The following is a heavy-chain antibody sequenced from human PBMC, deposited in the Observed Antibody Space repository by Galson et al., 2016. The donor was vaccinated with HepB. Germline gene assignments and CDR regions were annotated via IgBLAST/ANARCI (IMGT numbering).Heavy chain of an antibody. J-gene: IGHJ3*02. CDR2: IIPIFGTA. D-gene: IGHD6-13*01. CDR3: ASARRGSSWIDPFDI. V-gene: IGHV1-69*13. Sequence: SVKVSCKASGYILTSYNIHWVRQAPGQGLEWMGGIIPIFGTANYAQKFQGRVTITADESTSTAYMEVSSLRSEDTAIYYCASARRGSSWIDPFDIWGQGTMVTVSS. CDR1: GYILTSYN.